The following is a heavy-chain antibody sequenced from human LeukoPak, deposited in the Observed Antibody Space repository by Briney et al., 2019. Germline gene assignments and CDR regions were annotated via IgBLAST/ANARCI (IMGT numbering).Heavy chain of an antibody. V-gene: IGHV3-23*01. CDR1: GFTFSSYA. J-gene: IGHJ4*02. Sequence: GGSLRLSCAASGFTFSSYAMSWVRQAPGKGLEWVSAISGSGGSTYYADSVKGRFTISRDNSKNTLYLQMNSLRAEDTAVYYCAKDAVMGLTVTTTRPSYYFDYWGQGTLVTVSS. D-gene: IGHD4-11*01. CDR3: AKDAVMGLTVTTTRPSYYFDY. CDR2: ISGSGGST.